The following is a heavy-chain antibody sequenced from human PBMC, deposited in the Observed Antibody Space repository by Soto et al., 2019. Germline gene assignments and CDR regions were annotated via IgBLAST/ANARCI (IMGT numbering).Heavy chain of an antibody. D-gene: IGHD3-10*01. CDR2: IIPIFGTA. J-gene: IGHJ6*02. Sequence: SVKVSCKASGGTFSSYAISWVRQAPGQGLEWMGGIIPIFGTANYAQKFQGRVTITADESTSTAYMELSSLRSEDTAVYYCARSDITMVRGVSMAYYYYGMDVWGQGTTVTVSS. V-gene: IGHV1-69*13. CDR1: GGTFSSYA. CDR3: ARSDITMVRGVSMAYYYYGMDV.